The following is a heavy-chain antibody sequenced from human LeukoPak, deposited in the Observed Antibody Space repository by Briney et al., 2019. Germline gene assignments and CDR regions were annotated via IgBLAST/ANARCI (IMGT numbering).Heavy chain of an antibody. D-gene: IGHD2-2*01. CDR1: GYTFTGYY. CDR2: INPNSGGT. CDR3: ARADALYCSSTSCLFDY. J-gene: IGHJ4*02. V-gene: IGHV1-2*02. Sequence: ASVKVSCKASGYTFTGYYMHWVRQAPGQGLEWMAWINPNSGGTYYAQNFHDRITMTRDTSISTAYMELSRLRSDDTAIYYCARADALYCSSTSCLFDYWGQGTLVTVSS.